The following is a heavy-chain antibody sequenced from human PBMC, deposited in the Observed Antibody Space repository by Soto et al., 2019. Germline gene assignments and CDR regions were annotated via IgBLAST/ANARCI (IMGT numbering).Heavy chain of an antibody. J-gene: IGHJ6*02. V-gene: IGHV3-30*18. Sequence: PGESLKISCTASGFTFSSFFMNWVRQPPGKGLEWVAIISPDGSNENYADSVKGRFTISRDNSKNTLYLQMNSLRAEDTAVYYCAKKIHLGHYYYGMDVWGQGTTVTVSS. CDR3: AKKIHLGHYYYGMDV. D-gene: IGHD5-18*01. CDR2: ISPDGSNE. CDR1: GFTFSSFF.